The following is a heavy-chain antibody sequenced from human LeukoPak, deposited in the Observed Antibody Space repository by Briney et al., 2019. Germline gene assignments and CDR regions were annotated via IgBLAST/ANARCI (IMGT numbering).Heavy chain of an antibody. CDR1: GFTFDDYA. D-gene: IGHD2-21*02. CDR3: AKDTGVVTAINSFNY. V-gene: IGHV3-9*01. J-gene: IGHJ4*02. CDR2: ISWNGGTI. Sequence: GGSLRLSCSASGFTFDDYAMHWVRQAPGKGLEWVSGISWNGGTIGYADSVKGRFTISRDNAKNSLFLQMNSLRAEDTALYYCAKDTGVVTAINSFNYWGQGTLVTVSS.